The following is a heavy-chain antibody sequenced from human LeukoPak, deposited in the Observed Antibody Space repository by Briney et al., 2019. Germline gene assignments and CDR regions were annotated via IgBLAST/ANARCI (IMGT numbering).Heavy chain of an antibody. V-gene: IGHV5-51*01. D-gene: IGHD3-10*01. Sequence: GESLKISCKGSGYSFTSYWIGWVRQMPGKGLEWMGIIYPGDSDTRYSPSFQGQVTISADKSISTAYLQWSSLKASDTAMYYCARQKDYGSGSFNWFDPWGQGTLVTVSS. CDR2: IYPGDSDT. J-gene: IGHJ5*02. CDR3: ARQKDYGSGSFNWFDP. CDR1: GYSFTSYW.